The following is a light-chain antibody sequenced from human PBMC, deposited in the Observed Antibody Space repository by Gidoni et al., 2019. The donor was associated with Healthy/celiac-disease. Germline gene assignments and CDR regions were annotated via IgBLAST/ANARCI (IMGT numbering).Light chain of an antibody. CDR1: QSGSSN. CDR3: QQYNTWPPT. V-gene: IGKV3-15*01. J-gene: IGKJ2*01. Sequence: EIVMTQSPATLSVSPGERATLSCRASQSGSSNLAWYQKKPGQAPRLLIYGASTRATGIPARFRGSGSATEFTLTLSSLQSEDFAVYYCQQYNTWPPTFXQXTKLEIK. CDR2: GAS.